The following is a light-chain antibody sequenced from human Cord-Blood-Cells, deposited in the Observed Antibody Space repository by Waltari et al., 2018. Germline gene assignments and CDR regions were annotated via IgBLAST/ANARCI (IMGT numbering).Light chain of an antibody. CDR1: SSDVGGYNY. CDR2: EVS. J-gene: IGLJ3*02. Sequence: HSVTISCTGTSSDVGGYNYVSWYQQHPGKAPKPMIYEVSKRPSGVPDRFSGPKSGNTASLTVSGLLAEDEAYYYCSSYAGSNNWVFGGGTKLTVL. CDR3: SSYAGSNNWV. V-gene: IGLV2-8*01.